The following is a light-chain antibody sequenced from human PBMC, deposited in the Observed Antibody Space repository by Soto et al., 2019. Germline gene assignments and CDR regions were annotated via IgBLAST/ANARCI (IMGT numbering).Light chain of an antibody. CDR1: QSVGSSN. V-gene: IGKV3-20*01. J-gene: IGKJ4*02. Sequence: EVVLTQSPGPLSLSPGERATLSCRASQSVGSSNLVWYQQKPGQAPRLLVSSTSGRDTIIPDRFSGSGSGTDFTLTIIRLEPEDCAVYFCQLYGSSPLLTFGGGTEVEIK. CDR2: STS. CDR3: QLYGSSPLLT.